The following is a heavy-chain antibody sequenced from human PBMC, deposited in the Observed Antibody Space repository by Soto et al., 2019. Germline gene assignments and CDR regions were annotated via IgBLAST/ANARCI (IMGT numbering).Heavy chain of an antibody. CDR1: GYTFTSYD. CDR3: ARERVGWFDP. V-gene: IGHV1-8*01. J-gene: IGHJ5*02. CDR2: MNPNSDNT. Sequence: QVQLVQSGAEVKKPGASVKVSCKASGYTFTSYDINWVRQATGQGLEWMGWMNPNSDNTGYAQKCQXXVXMXXNTSISTAYMELSSLRSEDTAVYYCARERVGWFDPWGQGTLVTVSS.